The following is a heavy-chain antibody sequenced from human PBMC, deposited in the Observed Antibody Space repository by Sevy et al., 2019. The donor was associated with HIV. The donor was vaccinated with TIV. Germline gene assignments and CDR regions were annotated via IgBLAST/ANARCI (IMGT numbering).Heavy chain of an antibody. Sequence: GGSLRLSCAASGFTFSNYAMSWVRQTPGKGLEWVSAISGSADATYYTDAVKGRFTSSSDNSKNTVYLQMNSLRAEDTAVYYCVKEVSQYSYSDYWGQGTLVTVSS. J-gene: IGHJ4*02. CDR2: ISGSADAT. V-gene: IGHV3-23*01. CDR3: VKEVSQYSYSDY. D-gene: IGHD5-18*01. CDR1: GFTFSNYA.